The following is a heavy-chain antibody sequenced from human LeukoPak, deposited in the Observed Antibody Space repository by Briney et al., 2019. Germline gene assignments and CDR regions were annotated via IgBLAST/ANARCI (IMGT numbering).Heavy chain of an antibody. V-gene: IGHV1-69*01. D-gene: IGHD2-21*02. CDR1: GGTFSSYA. CDR3: ARVVGCGGDCYSGISDY. CDR2: IIPIFGTA. J-gene: IGHJ4*02. Sequence: ASVKVSCKASGGTFSSYAISWVRQAPGQGLEWMGGIIPIFGTANYAQKFQGRVTITADESTSTAYMELSSLRSEDTAVYYCARVVGCGGDCYSGISDYWGQGTLVTVSS.